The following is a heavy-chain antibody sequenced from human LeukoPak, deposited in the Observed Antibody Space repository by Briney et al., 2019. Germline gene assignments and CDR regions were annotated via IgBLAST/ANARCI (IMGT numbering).Heavy chain of an antibody. J-gene: IGHJ4*02. Sequence: GGSLRLSCAASGFTLSNAWMSWVRQAPGKGLEWGGRIKSKTDGGTTDYAALVKGRFTISRDDSKNTLYLQMNSLKTEDTAVYYCNTGWLQWWGQGTLVTVSS. V-gene: IGHV3-15*01. CDR3: NTGWLQW. CDR1: GFTLSNAW. CDR2: IKSKTDGGTT. D-gene: IGHD5-24*01.